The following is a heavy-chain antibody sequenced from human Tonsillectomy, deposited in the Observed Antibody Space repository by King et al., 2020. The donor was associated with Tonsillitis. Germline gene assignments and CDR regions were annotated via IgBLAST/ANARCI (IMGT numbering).Heavy chain of an antibody. CDR1: GGSFSGYY. CDR3: ARRTGRAVTAKRPHWYFDL. CDR2: INHSGST. J-gene: IGHJ2*01. V-gene: IGHV4-34*01. D-gene: IGHD2-21*02. Sequence: VQLQQWGAGLLKPSETLSLTCAVYGGSFSGYYWSWIRQPPGKGLEWMGEINHSGSTNYNPSPKSRVTISVDTSKNQFSLKLSSVTAADTAVYYCARRTGRAVTAKRPHWYFDLWGRGTLVTVSS.